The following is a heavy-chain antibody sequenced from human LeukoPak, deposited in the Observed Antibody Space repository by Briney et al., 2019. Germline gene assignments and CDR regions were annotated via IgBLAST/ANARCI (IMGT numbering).Heavy chain of an antibody. CDR2: ISSSDATR. J-gene: IGHJ4*02. Sequence: GGSLRLSCAASGFTFSDYYMTWIRQAPGEGLEWVSYISSSDATRSYADSVKGRFTISRDNSKNTLYLQMNSLRAEDTAVYYCASMRGYFEYWGQGTLVTVSS. CDR1: GFTFSDYY. V-gene: IGHV3-11*01. CDR3: ASMRGYFEY.